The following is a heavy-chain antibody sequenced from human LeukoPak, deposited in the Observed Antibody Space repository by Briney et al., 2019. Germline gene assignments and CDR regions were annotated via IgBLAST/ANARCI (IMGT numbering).Heavy chain of an antibody. Sequence: ASVKVSCKASGYTFTSYYMHWVRQAPGQGLEWMGIINPSGGSTSYAQKFQGRVIMTRDTSTSTVYMELSSLRSEDTAVYYCARERYCTNGVCYHFDYWGQGTLVTVSS. CDR3: ARERYCTNGVCYHFDY. D-gene: IGHD2-8*01. CDR1: GYTFTSYY. V-gene: IGHV1-46*03. J-gene: IGHJ4*02. CDR2: INPSGGST.